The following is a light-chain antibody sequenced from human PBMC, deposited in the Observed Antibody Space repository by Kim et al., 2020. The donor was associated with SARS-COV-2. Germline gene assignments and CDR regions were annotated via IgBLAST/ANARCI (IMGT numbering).Light chain of an antibody. CDR2: DDR. V-gene: IGLV3-21*03. CDR3: QVWDSSSNHVV. J-gene: IGLJ2*01. CDR1: NIGSKS. Sequence: APGKTARITCGENNIGSKSVHWYQQRPGQAPVLVVYDDRDRPSGIPERFSGSNSGNTATLTISRVEAGDEADYYCQVWDSSSNHVVFGGGTQLTVL.